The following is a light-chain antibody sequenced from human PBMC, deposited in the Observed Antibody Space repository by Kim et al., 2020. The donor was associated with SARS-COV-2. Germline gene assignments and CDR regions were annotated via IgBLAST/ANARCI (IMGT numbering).Light chain of an antibody. CDR3: SSYAGGRYV. CDR2: EVT. Sequence: QSALTQPPSASGSPGQSVTISCTGTSNDIGAYNYVSWYQQHPGTPPKLVICEVTQRPSGVPNRFSGSKSGNTASLIISGLQAEDEADHYCSSYAGGRYVFGTGTKVTVL. V-gene: IGLV2-8*01. CDR1: SNDIGAYNY. J-gene: IGLJ1*01.